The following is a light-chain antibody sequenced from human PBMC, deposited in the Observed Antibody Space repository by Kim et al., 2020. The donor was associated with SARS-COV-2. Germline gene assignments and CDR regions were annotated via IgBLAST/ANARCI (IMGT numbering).Light chain of an antibody. CDR2: DVT. CDR1: RSDVGGYNY. J-gene: IGLJ3*02. Sequence: GQSVTISGSGSRSDVGGYNYVAWYQHKPGTAPKVLIYDVTKRPSGVPDRFSGSKSGNTASLTVSGLQAEDEADYYCSSYAGSNTLVFGGGTQLTVL. V-gene: IGLV2-8*01. CDR3: SSYAGSNTLV.